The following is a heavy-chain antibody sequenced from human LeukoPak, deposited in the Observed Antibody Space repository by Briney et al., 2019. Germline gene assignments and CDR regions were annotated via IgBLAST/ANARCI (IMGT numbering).Heavy chain of an antibody. J-gene: IGHJ4*02. D-gene: IGHD1-1*01. CDR1: GGSISSYY. V-gene: IGHV4-59*01. CDR2: IYYSGGP. Sequence: TSESLSLTCTVSGGSISSYYCSWLRQPPGQGPELIGYIYYSGGPNYNPSLKSRVTIAVDTSNNQFSLKLSSVTAADTAVYYCARKAKYMAEFDYWGQGTLVSVSS. CDR3: ARKAKYMAEFDY.